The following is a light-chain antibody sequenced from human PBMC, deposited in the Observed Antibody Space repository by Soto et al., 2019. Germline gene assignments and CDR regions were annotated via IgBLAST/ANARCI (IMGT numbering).Light chain of an antibody. Sequence: QSALTQPASVSGSPGQSITISCTGTSSDVGDYNYVSWYQQHPGKAPKLMIFDVSNRPSGVSNRFSGSQSGNTASLTISGLQAEDEADDYCSSYTSSSTRVFGTGTKLTVL. CDR3: SSYTSSSTRV. V-gene: IGLV2-14*01. CDR2: DVS. CDR1: SSDVGDYNY. J-gene: IGLJ1*01.